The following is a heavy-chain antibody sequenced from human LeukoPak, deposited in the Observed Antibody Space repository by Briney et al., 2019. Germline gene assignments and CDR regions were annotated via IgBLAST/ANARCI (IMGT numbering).Heavy chain of an antibody. Sequence: PSETLSLTCTVSGGSISSGDYYWSWIRQPPGKGLEWIGYTYYSGSTYYNPSLKSRVTISVDTSKNQFSLKLSSVTAADTAVYYCARGRRGYPVDYFDYWGQGTLVTVSS. D-gene: IGHD1-1*01. CDR3: ARGRRGYPVDYFDY. V-gene: IGHV4-30-4*08. CDR1: GGSISSGDYY. J-gene: IGHJ4*02. CDR2: TYYSGST.